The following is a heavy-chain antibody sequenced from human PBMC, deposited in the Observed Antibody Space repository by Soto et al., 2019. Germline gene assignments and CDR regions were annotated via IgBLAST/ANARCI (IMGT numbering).Heavy chain of an antibody. CDR1: GYIFTAYS. CDR3: AREENCSAGRWNFVDCQR. V-gene: IGHV1-46*01. Sequence: ASVKISCKASGYIFTAYSMHWVRQAPGQGLEWMGVVNPSGGSTNYAQKFQGRITMTRDTSTSTVYMDLSSLTSEDTAVYYRAREENCSAGRWNFVDCQRWG. D-gene: IGHD2-15*01. J-gene: IGHJ1*01. CDR2: VNPSGGST.